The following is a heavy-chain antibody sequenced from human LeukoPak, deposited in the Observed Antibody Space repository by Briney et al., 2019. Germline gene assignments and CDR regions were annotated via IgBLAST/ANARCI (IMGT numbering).Heavy chain of an antibody. J-gene: IGHJ4*02. CDR1: GFTVSNNY. D-gene: IGHD5/OR15-5a*01. CDR3: ARDSLGMSTLDS. CDR2: IYSGGST. V-gene: IGHV3-53*01. Sequence: GGSLRLSCAASGFTVSNNYMSWVRQAPGKGLEWVSVIYSGGSTYYADSVKGRFTISRDSSKNTLYLQMNSLRVEDTAVYYCARDSLGMSTLDSWGQGTLVTVSS.